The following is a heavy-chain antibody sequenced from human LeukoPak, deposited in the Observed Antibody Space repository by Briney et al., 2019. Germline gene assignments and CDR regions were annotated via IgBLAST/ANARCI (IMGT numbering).Heavy chain of an antibody. V-gene: IGHV1-2*06. J-gene: IGHJ4*02. D-gene: IGHD3-22*01. Sequence: GASVKVSCKASGYTFTGYYMHWLRQAPGHGLEWMGRINPNSGGTNYAQKFQGRVTMTRDTSISTAYMELSRLRSDDTAVYYCATARFVSGSYYFDYWGQGTLVTVSS. CDR1: GYTFTGYY. CDR2: INPNSGGT. CDR3: ATARFVSGSYYFDY.